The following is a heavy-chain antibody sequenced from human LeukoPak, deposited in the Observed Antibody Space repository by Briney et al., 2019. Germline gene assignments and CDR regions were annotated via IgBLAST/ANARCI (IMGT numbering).Heavy chain of an antibody. D-gene: IGHD3-9*01. V-gene: IGHV1-18*01. CDR3: AKDWHILTGRNCFDP. Sequence: ASVRVSCKASGYTFNNYGISWVRQAPGQGLEWMGWVTSYNGDTNYAQKFQGRVTMSTDTSTSTAYMELRGLRFDDTAIHYCAKDWHILTGRNCFDPWGQGTLVTVSS. CDR2: VTSYNGDT. CDR1: GYTFNNYG. J-gene: IGHJ5*02.